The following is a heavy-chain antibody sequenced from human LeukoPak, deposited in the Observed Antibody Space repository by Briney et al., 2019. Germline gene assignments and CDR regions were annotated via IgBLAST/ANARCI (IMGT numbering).Heavy chain of an antibody. V-gene: IGHV3-23*01. D-gene: IGHD6-19*01. CDR2: ISGSGGST. J-gene: IGHJ4*02. Sequence: GGSLRLSCAASGFTFSSYAMSWVRQAPGEGLEWVSVISGSGGSTYYADSLKGRFTISRDNSKNTLYVQMNSLRAEDTAVYYCARDPYYSSGWRYYFDYWGQGTLVTVSS. CDR1: GFTFSSYA. CDR3: ARDPYYSSGWRYYFDY.